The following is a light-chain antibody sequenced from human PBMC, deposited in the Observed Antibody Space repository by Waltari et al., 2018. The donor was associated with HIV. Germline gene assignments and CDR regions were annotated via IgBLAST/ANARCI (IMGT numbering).Light chain of an antibody. Sequence: QLVLPQSPSASASLGASATLTCTLSSGHSCYAIACHQQQPKKGPRYLMKLNSDCRHSKGDGIPDRFSGSSSGADRALTSPSLESEDEDDYDGQNGGTGIVVFGGGTKLTVL. V-gene: IGLV4-69*01. J-gene: IGLJ2*01. CDR2: LNSDCRH. CDR1: SGHSCYA. CDR3: QNGGTGIVV.